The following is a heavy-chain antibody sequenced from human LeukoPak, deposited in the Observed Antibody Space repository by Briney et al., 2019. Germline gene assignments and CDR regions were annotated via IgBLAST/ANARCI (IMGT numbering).Heavy chain of an antibody. CDR2: ISRHGST. V-gene: IGHV4-34*01. CDR3: ARIPGAGYSNGWYRFDP. CDR1: GGSFSDYY. J-gene: IGHJ5*02. D-gene: IGHD6-19*01. Sequence: SETLSLTCAVYGGSFSDYYWSWIRQPPGKGLEWIGEISRHGSTNYNPSLKSRVTISIDTSKNQFSLNLRSVTAADTALYYCARIPGAGYSNGWYRFDPWGQGTLVTVSS.